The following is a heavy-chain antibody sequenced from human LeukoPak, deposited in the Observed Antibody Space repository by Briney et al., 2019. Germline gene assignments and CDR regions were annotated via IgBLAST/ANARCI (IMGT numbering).Heavy chain of an antibody. D-gene: IGHD2-2*02. CDR1: GGSISSYY. J-gene: IGHJ6*03. CDR3: ARVECGSTTCYRYMDV. CDR2: IYTSGST. Sequence: PSETLSLTCTVSGGSISSYYWSWIRQPAGKGPEWIGRIYTSGSTNYNPSLKSRVTISIDPSKNQLSLKLSSVTAADTAVYYCARVECGSTTCYRYMDVWGKGTTVTVSS. V-gene: IGHV4-4*07.